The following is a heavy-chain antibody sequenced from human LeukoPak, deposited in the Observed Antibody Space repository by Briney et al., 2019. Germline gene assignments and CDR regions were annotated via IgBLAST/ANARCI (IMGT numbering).Heavy chain of an antibody. V-gene: IGHV4-39*07. J-gene: IGHJ4*02. CDR1: GGSISSSSYY. CDR2: IYYSGST. CDR3: AREVEV. D-gene: IGHD5-24*01. Sequence: SETLSLTCTVSGGSISSSSYYWGWIRQPPGKGLEWIGNIYYSGSTYYNPSLESRVTISVDTSKNQFSLKLSSVTAADTAVYYCAREVEVWGQGTLVTVSS.